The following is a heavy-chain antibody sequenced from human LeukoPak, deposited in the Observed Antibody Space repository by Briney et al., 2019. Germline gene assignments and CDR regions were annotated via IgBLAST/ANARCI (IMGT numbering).Heavy chain of an antibody. CDR3: ARVSYSSSWYAGHFDH. Sequence: SETLSLTCTVSGGSISSYYWSWIRQPPGKGLEWIGYIYYSGSTNYNPSLKSRVTISVDTSKNQFSLKLSSVTAADTAVYYCARVSYSSSWYAGHFDHWGQGTLVTVSS. J-gene: IGHJ4*02. CDR2: IYYSGST. V-gene: IGHV4-59*01. CDR1: GGSISSYY. D-gene: IGHD6-13*01.